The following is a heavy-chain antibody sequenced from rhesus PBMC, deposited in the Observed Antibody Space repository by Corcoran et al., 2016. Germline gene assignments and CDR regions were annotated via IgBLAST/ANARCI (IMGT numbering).Heavy chain of an antibody. V-gene: IGHV3-119*01. CDR3: AKAIAANIFDY. CDR2: ISSDGSST. Sequence: VQLVESGGGLAKPVGSLRLSCAASGFTFSSYWMYWVRQAPGKGLEWVSSISSDGSSTSYADSVKGRFNSSRENAKNSLYLQMNSLRAEDTAVYYCAKAIAANIFDYWGQGVLVTVSS. D-gene: IGHD6-13*01. CDR1: GFTFSSYW. J-gene: IGHJ4*01.